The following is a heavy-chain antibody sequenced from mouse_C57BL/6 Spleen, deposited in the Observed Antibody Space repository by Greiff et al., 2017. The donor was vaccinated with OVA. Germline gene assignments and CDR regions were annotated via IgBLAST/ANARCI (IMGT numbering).Heavy chain of an antibody. CDR2: INPNNGGT. CDR1: GYTFTDYN. CDR3: ARSRLRQRDYAMDY. V-gene: IGHV1-18*01. Sequence: VHVKQSGPELVKPGASVKIPCKASGYTFTDYNMDWVKQSHGKSLEWIGDINPNNGGTIYNQKFKGKATLTVDKSSSTAYMELRSLTSEDTAVYYCARSRLRQRDYAMDYWGQGTSVTVSS. D-gene: IGHD2-2*01. J-gene: IGHJ4*01.